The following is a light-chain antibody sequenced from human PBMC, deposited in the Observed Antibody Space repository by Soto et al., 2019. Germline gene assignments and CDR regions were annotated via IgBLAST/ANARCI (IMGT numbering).Light chain of an antibody. CDR2: DAS. CDR3: QQYDSSSPT. J-gene: IGKJ2*01. V-gene: IGKV1-5*01. CDR1: QSISVW. Sequence: DIQMTQSPSTLSASVGDGVTITCRASQSISVWLAWYQQRPGKAPKFLIYDASSLETGVPSRFSGSGSGTEFTLTIRSLPPDDFATYYCQQYDSSSPTFGQGTKLEIK.